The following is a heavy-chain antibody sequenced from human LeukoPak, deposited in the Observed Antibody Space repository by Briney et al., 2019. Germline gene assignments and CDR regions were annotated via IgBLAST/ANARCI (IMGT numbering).Heavy chain of an antibody. Sequence: PGGSLRLSCAASEFTFSAHWMHWVRQVPGKGLVYIAYIDNDGTNTNYADSVKGRFTISRDNAKNTLYLQMNSLRVEDTAVYYCVRDRPHNCFDPWGQGTPVTVSS. CDR2: IDNDGTNT. CDR3: VRDRPHNCFDP. J-gene: IGHJ5*02. V-gene: IGHV3-74*01. CDR1: EFTFSAHW. D-gene: IGHD6-6*01.